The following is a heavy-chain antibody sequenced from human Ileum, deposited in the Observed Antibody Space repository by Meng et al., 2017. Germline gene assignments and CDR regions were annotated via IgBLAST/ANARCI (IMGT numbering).Heavy chain of an antibody. Sequence: QVQLVESGGGVVQPGRSLRLSCAASGFTFSTYDLHWVRQVPGKGLEWVELIAYDGSNKYYADSVKGRFIISRDNSKSTLYLQMNSLRVEDTAVYYCAAIISMKVDWGQGTLVTVSS. D-gene: IGHD3-22*01. CDR3: AAIISMKVD. V-gene: IGHV3-30-3*01. J-gene: IGHJ4*02. CDR1: GFTFSTYD. CDR2: IAYDGSNK.